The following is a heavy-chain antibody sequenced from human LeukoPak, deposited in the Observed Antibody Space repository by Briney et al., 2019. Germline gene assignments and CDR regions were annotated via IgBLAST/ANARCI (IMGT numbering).Heavy chain of an antibody. J-gene: IGHJ5*02. V-gene: IGHV4-39*01. CDR3: ARNVLLWFGGNWFDP. D-gene: IGHD3-10*01. CDR2: IYYSGST. CDR1: GGSISSSSYY. Sequence: SETLSLTCTVSGGSISSSSYYWGWIRQPPGKGLEWIGSIYYSGSTYYNPSLKSRVTISVDTSKNQFSLKLSSVTAADTAVYYCARNVLLWFGGNWFDPWGQGTLVTVSS.